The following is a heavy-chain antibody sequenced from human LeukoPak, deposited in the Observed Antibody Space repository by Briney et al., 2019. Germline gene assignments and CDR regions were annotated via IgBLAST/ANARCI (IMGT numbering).Heavy chain of an antibody. CDR1: DYSIISDYY. V-gene: IGHV4-38-2*02. CDR3: AREGTSGTNWFDP. J-gene: IGHJ5*02. CDR2: IYHSGST. D-gene: IGHD3-10*01. Sequence: SETLSLTCGVSDYSIISDYYWGWIRQPPGKGLEWIGSIYHSGSTYYNPSLKSRVTISVDTSKNQFSLKLTSVTAADTAVYYCAREGTSGTNWFDPWGRGTLVTVSS.